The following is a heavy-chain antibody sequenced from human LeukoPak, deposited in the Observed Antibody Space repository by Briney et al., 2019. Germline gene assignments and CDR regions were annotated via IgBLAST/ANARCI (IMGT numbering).Heavy chain of an antibody. CDR2: ISGSGSNT. V-gene: IGHV3-23*01. CDR3: ARGKAAAANYMDV. CDR1: GFTFSTYA. D-gene: IGHD6-13*01. Sequence: GGSLRLSCAASGFTFSTYAMNWVRQAPGKGLEWVSVISGSGSNTYYADSVKGRFTISRDNSKNTLYLQMNSLRAEDTAVYYCARGKAAAANYMDVWGKGTTVTVSS. J-gene: IGHJ6*03.